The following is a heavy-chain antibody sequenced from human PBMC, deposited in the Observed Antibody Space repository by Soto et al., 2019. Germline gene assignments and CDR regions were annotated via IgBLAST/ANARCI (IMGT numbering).Heavy chain of an antibody. D-gene: IGHD3-9*01. CDR3: ARGNGLRYFVLRPVQQFDY. J-gene: IGHJ4*02. Sequence: PSETLSLTCTVSGGSISSGGYYWSWIRQHPGKGLEWIGYIYYSGSTYYNPSLKSRVTISVDTSKNQFSLKLSSVTAADTAVYYCARGNGLRYFVLRPVQQFDYWGQGTLVTVSS. CDR1: GGSISSGGYY. CDR2: IYYSGST. V-gene: IGHV4-31*03.